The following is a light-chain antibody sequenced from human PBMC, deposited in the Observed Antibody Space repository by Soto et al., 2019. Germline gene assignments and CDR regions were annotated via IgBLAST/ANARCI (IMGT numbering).Light chain of an antibody. Sequence: EIVLTQSPGTLSLSPGERAILSCRASQSVSSDSLAWYRQKPGQAPRLLVYDASSRATGIPDRFSASGSGTDFTLTISRLEPDDFAVYYCQQYGSAPRTFGQGAKLEIK. CDR2: DAS. V-gene: IGKV3-20*01. CDR1: QSVSSDS. CDR3: QQYGSAPRT. J-gene: IGKJ1*01.